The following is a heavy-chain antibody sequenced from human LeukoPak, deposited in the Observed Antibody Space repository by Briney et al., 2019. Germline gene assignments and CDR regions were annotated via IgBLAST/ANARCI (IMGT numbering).Heavy chain of an antibody. CDR2: IYSGGST. CDR3: ASDQRGCSGGSCYSRAFDI. J-gene: IGHJ3*02. V-gene: IGHV3-53*01. Sequence: GGSLRLSCAVSGFTVSSNYMSWVRQAPGKGLEWDSVIYSGGSTYYADSVKGRFTISRDNSKNTLYLQMNSLRAEDTAVYYCASDQRGCSGGSCYSRAFDIWGQGTMVTVSS. D-gene: IGHD2-15*01. CDR1: GFTVSSNY.